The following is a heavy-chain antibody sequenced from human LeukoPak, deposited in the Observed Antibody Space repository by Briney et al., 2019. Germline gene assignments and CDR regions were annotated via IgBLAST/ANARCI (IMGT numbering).Heavy chain of an antibody. J-gene: IGHJ4*02. CDR3: ARPAGYSNSDNLDY. D-gene: IGHD4-11*01. CDR1: GFTFSSYG. CDR2: IRYDGSNK. Sequence: GGSLRLSCAASGFTFSSYGMHWVRQAPGKGLEWVAFIRYDGSNKYYADSVKGRFTISRDNSKNTLYLQMNSLRAEDTAVYYCARPAGYSNSDNLDYWGQGTLVTASS. V-gene: IGHV3-30*02.